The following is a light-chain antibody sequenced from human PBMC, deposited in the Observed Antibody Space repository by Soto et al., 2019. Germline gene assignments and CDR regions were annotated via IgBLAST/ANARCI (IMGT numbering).Light chain of an antibody. CDR3: QQYDCWSRT. CDR2: TAS. Sequence: EIVMTHSPATLSVSPGDTATLSCRSSQRVSINLAWYQQKPGQAPRLLIYTASTMASGIPDRFSGSGSGTEFTLTISSLQSEDFAFFYCQQYDCWSRTFGQGTKVDIK. CDR1: QRVSIN. V-gene: IGKV3-15*01. J-gene: IGKJ1*01.